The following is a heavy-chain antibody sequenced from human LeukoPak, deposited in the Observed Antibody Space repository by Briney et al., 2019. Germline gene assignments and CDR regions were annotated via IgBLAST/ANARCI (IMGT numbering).Heavy chain of an antibody. D-gene: IGHD3-16*02. Sequence: PGGSLRLSCVASGFTFSTSGMQWVRQAPGEGLEWVSLISYSGANSYYTDSVRGRFTISRDNSKDTLFLQMNSLRAEDTAIYYCARDMQLSTWGLGTMVTVSS. J-gene: IGHJ3*01. CDR1: GFTFSTSG. CDR2: ISYSGANS. CDR3: ARDMQLST. V-gene: IGHV3-23*01.